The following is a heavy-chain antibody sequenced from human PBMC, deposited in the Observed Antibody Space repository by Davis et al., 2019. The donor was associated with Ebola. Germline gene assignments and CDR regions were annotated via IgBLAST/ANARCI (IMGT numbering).Heavy chain of an antibody. V-gene: IGHV4-4*02. D-gene: IGHD1-7*01. CDR3: ARGGLNWNYPNY. Sequence: SETLSLTCAVSGGSISSSNWWSWVRQPPGRGLEWIGEINHSGSTNYNPSLKSRVTISVDTSKNQFSLKLSSVTAADTAVYYCARGGLNWNYPNYWGQGTLVTVSS. J-gene: IGHJ4*02. CDR2: INHSGST. CDR1: GGSISSSNW.